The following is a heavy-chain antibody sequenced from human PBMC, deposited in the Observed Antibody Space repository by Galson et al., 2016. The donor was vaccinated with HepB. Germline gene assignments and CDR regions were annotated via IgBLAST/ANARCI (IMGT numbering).Heavy chain of an antibody. Sequence: SLRLSCAASGFPFSSYDMHWVRQSTGKGLEWVLGIGTAGDTFYAGSVKGRFNISRENAENSLYLQMNSLRVGDTAVYYCARGGLGYCTGGGCTPFDPWGQGTLVTVSS. CDR2: IGTAGDT. CDR1: GFPFSSYD. J-gene: IGHJ5*02. V-gene: IGHV3-13*01. CDR3: ARGGLGYCTGGGCTPFDP. D-gene: IGHD2-8*02.